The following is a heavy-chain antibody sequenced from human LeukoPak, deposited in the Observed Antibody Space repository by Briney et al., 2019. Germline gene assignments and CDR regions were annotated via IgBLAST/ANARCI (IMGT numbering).Heavy chain of an antibody. V-gene: IGHV3-9*03. CDR3: ARSGYYPDWYFDL. CDR1: GFTFSSYA. CDR2: ISWNSGSI. D-gene: IGHD3-22*01. Sequence: GGSLRLSRAASGFTFSSYAMSWVRQAPGKGLEWVSGISWNSGSIGYADSVKGRFTISRDNAKNSLYLQMNSLRAEDMALYYCARSGYYPDWYFDLWGRGTLVTVSS. J-gene: IGHJ2*01.